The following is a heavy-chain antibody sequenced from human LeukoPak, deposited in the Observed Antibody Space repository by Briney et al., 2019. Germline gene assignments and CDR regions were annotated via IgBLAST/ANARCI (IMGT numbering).Heavy chain of an antibody. V-gene: IGHV1-18*01. CDR1: GYTFTSYG. D-gene: IGHD6-13*01. Sequence: GASVKVSCEASGYTFTSYGISWVRQAPGQGLEWMGWISAYDGNTNYAQKLQGRVTMTTDTSTSTAYMELRSLRSDDTAVYYCARVPAGYSGSWYTSPFDYWGQGTLVTVSS. CDR2: ISAYDGNT. J-gene: IGHJ4*02. CDR3: ARVPAGYSGSWYTSPFDY.